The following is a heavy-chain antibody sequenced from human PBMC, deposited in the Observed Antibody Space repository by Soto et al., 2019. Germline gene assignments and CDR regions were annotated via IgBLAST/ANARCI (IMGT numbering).Heavy chain of an antibody. D-gene: IGHD1-7*01. CDR3: AGPPELTRIYYYYGMDV. Sequence: ASVKVSCKASGYTFTRSGISWVRQAPGKGLEWLGWINPVNGNADYAQHFQGRDRITADESTSTAYMELSSLRSEDTAVYYCAGPPELTRIYYYYGMDVWGQGTTVTVSS. J-gene: IGHJ6*02. CDR1: GYTFTRSG. CDR2: INPVNGNA. V-gene: IGHV1-69*13.